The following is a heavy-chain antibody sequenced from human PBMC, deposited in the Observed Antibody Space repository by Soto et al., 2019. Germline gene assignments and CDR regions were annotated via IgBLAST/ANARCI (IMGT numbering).Heavy chain of an antibody. D-gene: IGHD6-19*01. J-gene: IGHJ5*02. Sequence: EVQLVESGGGVVRPGGSLRLSCAASGFTFDDYGMSWVRQAPGKGLEWVSGINWNGGSTGYADSVKGRFTISRDNAKNSQYLQMTSLRAENTALYHCARARIAVDHPNWFDPWGQGTLVTVSS. V-gene: IGHV3-20*01. CDR2: INWNGGST. CDR1: GFTFDDYG. CDR3: ARARIAVDHPNWFDP.